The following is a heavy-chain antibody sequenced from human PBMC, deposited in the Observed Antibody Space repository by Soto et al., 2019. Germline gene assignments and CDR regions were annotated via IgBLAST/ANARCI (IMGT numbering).Heavy chain of an antibody. V-gene: IGHV4-59*08. CDR3: ARLSMVRGVIIPPYYYYGMDV. CDR1: GGSISSYY. Sequence: SETLSLTCSVSGGSISSYYWSWIRQPPGKGLEWIGYIYYSGSTNYNPSLKSRVTISVDTSKNQFSLKLSSVTAADTAVYYCARLSMVRGVIIPPYYYYGMDVWGQGTTVTVSS. J-gene: IGHJ6*02. CDR2: IYYSGST. D-gene: IGHD3-10*01.